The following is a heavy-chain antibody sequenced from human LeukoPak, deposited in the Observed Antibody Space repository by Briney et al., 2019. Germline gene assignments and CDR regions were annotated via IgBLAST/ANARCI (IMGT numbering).Heavy chain of an antibody. V-gene: IGHV3-23*01. D-gene: IGHD2-2*02. CDR1: GFSFSSYA. CDR3: AKGNCRGTSCYSDY. CDR2: ISGSGGST. J-gene: IGHJ4*02. Sequence: GGSLRLSCAASGFSFSSYAMRWVRQAPGKGLEWVSGISGSGGSTYYADSVKGRFTIARDNSKNTLYLQMNSLRAEDTAVYYCAKGNCRGTSCYSDYWGQGTLVTVSS.